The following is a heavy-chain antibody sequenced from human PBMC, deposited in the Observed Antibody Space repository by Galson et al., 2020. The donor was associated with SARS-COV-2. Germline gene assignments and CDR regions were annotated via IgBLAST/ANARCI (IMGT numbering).Heavy chain of an antibody. Sequence: GESLKISCAASGFTFSSYGMHWVRQAPGKGPEWVAVISIDGSNKLYADSVKGRFTISRDNSKSTLYLQMNSLRTEDTAVYYCAKETSKGYCGKMQCWSGAFGIWVQGTKVTVSS. D-gene: IGHD3-3*01. J-gene: IGHJ3*02. V-gene: IGHV3-30*18. CDR2: ISIDGSNK. CDR1: GFTFSSYG. CDR3: AKETSKGYCGKMQCWSGAFGI.